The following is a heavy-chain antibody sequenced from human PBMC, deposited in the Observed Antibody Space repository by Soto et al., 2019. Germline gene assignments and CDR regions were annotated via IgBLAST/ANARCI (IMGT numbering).Heavy chain of an antibody. V-gene: IGHV3-74*01. CDR2: INRDGSST. J-gene: IGHJ4*02. CDR3: ARGGEYYYDSSGYRLVT. Sequence: GGSLRLSCAASGFTVSSYWMHWVRQAPGKGLVWVSRINRDGSSTSYADSVKGRFTISRDNAKNTLYLQMNSLRAEDTAVYYCARGGEYYYDSSGYRLVTWGQGTLVTVSS. D-gene: IGHD3-22*01. CDR1: GFTVSSYW.